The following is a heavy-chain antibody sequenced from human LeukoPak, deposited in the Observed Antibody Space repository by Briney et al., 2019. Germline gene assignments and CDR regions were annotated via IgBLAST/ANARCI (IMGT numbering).Heavy chain of an antibody. J-gene: IGHJ4*02. V-gene: IGHV1-69*13. CDR3: AREGGIIGYSYGHFDY. CDR1: GGTFSSYA. CDR2: IIPIFGTA. D-gene: IGHD5-18*01. Sequence: SVKVSCKASGGTFSSYAISRVRQAPGQELEWMGGIIPIFGTANYAQKFQGRVTITADESTSTAYMELSSLRSEDTAVYYCAREGGIIGYSYGHFDYWGQGTLVTVSS.